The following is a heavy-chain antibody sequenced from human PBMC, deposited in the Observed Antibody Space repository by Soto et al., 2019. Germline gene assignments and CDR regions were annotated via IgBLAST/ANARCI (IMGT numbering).Heavy chain of an antibody. CDR2: TYYSGST. V-gene: IGHV4-39*01. Sequence: SETLSLTRTVAGGSISSSSYYWGWIRQPPGKGLEWIGSTYYSGSTYYNPSLKSRVTISVDTSKNQFSLKLSSVTAADTAVYYCARLGTYCTNGVCYNGLIDYWGQGTLVTVSS. CDR3: ARLGTYCTNGVCYNGLIDY. CDR1: GGSISSSSYY. D-gene: IGHD2-8*01. J-gene: IGHJ4*02.